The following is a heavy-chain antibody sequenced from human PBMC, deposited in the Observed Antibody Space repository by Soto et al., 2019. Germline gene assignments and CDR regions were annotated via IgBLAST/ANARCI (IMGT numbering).Heavy chain of an antibody. J-gene: IGHJ4*02. CDR2: ISAYNGNT. V-gene: IGHV1-18*04. Sequence: GASVKVSCKASGYTFTSYGISWVRQAPGQGLEWMGWISAYNGNTNYAQKLQGRVTMTTDTSTSTAYMELRSLRSDDTAVYYCARDERFRITMVREVIIDYWGQGTLVTVSS. D-gene: IGHD3-10*01. CDR1: GYTFTSYG. CDR3: ARDERFRITMVREVIIDY.